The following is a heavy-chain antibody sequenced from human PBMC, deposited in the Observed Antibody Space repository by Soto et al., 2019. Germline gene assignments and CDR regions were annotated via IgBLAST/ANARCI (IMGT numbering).Heavy chain of an antibody. D-gene: IGHD3-10*01. CDR3: ARTGDGGYGSGGEVDY. Sequence: QVQLQESGPGLVKPSQTLSLTCTVSGGSISSGGYYWSWIRQHPGKGLEWIGYIYYSGSTYYNPSLKSRVNISVETTKNQFSLKLSSVTAADTAVYYCARTGDGGYGSGGEVDYWGQGTLVTVSS. CDR2: IYYSGST. CDR1: GGSISSGGYY. V-gene: IGHV4-31*03. J-gene: IGHJ4*02.